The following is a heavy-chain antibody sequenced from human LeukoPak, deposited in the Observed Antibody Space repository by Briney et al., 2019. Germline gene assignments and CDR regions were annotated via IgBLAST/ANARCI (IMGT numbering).Heavy chain of an antibody. CDR3: ATGSSGWSDY. Sequence: SETLSLTCTVSGGSIRSSSYYWGWIRQPPGKGLEWIGSIYSSGSTYYNPSLRSRVTLSVDTSKNQFSLKPSSVTAADTAVYFCATGSSGWSDYWGQGTMVTVSS. CDR2: IYSSGST. CDR1: GGSIRSSSYY. J-gene: IGHJ4*02. V-gene: IGHV4-39*01. D-gene: IGHD6-19*01.